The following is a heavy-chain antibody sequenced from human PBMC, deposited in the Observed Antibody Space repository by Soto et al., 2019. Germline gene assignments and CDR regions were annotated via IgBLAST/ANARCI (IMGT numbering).Heavy chain of an antibody. CDR1: GFTLSNSA. Sequence: SVKVSRKPSGFTLSNSAMQWVRQARGQRPEWIGWIVVASGYANLAPKFQQRVVMTRDMSIRTAYMELSSLTSDDTAVYFCAADVIAVAGDFDYWGQGTLVTVSS. V-gene: IGHV1-58*02. CDR3: AADVIAVAGDFDY. J-gene: IGHJ4*02. CDR2: IVVASGYA. D-gene: IGHD6-19*01.